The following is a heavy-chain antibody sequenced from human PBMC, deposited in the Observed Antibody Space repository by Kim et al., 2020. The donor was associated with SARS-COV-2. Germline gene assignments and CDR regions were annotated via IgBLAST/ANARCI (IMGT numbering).Heavy chain of an antibody. CDR3: ARTTSGSRRYYYYYYMDV. V-gene: IGHV4-34*01. Sequence: SETLSLTCAVYGGSFSGYYWSWIRQPPGKGLEWIGEINHSGSTNYNLSLKSRVTISVDTSKNQFSLQLSSVTAADTAVYYCARTTSGSRRYYYYYYMDVWGRATTVTVSS. CDR2: INHSGST. CDR1: GGSFSGYY. D-gene: IGHD1-26*01. J-gene: IGHJ6*03.